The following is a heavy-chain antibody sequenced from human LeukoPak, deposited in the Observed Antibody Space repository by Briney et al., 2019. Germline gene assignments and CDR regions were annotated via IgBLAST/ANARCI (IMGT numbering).Heavy chain of an antibody. Sequence: GASVKVPCEASGYTFTGYYMHWVRQAPGQGLEWMGWINPNSGGTNYAQKFQGRVTMTRDTSISTAYMELSRLRSDDTAVYYCASSDGYYYDSSGYSDYWGQGTLVTVSS. V-gene: IGHV1-2*02. CDR2: INPNSGGT. CDR1: GYTFTGYY. D-gene: IGHD3-22*01. CDR3: ASSDGYYYDSSGYSDY. J-gene: IGHJ4*02.